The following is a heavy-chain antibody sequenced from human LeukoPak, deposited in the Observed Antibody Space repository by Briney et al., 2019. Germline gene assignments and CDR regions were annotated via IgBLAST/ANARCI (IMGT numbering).Heavy chain of an antibody. CDR2: IKSKTDGGTT. J-gene: IGHJ6*03. Sequence: GGSLRLSCAASGFTFSNAWMSWVRQAPGKWLEWVGRIKSKTDGGTTDYAAPVKGRFTISRDDSKNTLYLQMNSLKTEDTAVYCCTTVLELSDYYYYMDVWGKGTTVTVSS. D-gene: IGHD1-7*01. CDR3: TTVLELSDYYYYMDV. CDR1: GFTFSNAW. V-gene: IGHV3-15*01.